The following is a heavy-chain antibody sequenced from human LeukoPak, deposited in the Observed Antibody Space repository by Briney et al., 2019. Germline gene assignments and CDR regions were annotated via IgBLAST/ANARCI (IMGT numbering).Heavy chain of an antibody. D-gene: IGHD1-14*01. CDR2: INQGGSDK. Sequence: TRGSLRLSCAASGFTFSGHWMSWVRQAPGKGLEWVANINQGGSDKYYVDSVKGRFTISRDNANNLLYLQMNSLRGEDTAVYYCTRDRSRAEDDWGQGTLVTVSS. CDR1: GFTFSGHW. CDR3: TRDRSRAEDD. J-gene: IGHJ4*02. V-gene: IGHV3-7*01.